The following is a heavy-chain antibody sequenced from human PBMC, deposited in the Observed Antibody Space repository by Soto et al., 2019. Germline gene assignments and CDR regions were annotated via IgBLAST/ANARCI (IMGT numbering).Heavy chain of an antibody. V-gene: IGHV1-18*01. CDR3: ARVVYRNYYYYSYYMDV. CDR1: GYTFTSYG. J-gene: IGHJ6*03. CDR2: ISAYNGNT. Sequence: GASVKVSCKASGYTFTSYGISWVRQAPGQGLEWMGWISAYNGNTNYAHKLQGRVTMTTDTSTSTAYMELRSLRSDDTAVYYCARVVYRNYYYYSYYMDVWGKGTTVTVSS. D-gene: IGHD2-8*01.